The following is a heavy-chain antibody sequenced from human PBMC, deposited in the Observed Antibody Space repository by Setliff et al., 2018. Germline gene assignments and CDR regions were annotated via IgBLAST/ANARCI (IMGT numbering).Heavy chain of an antibody. Sequence: ASVKVSCKASGFTLTSYPIHWVRQAPGQRLEWMGWINPDNGNRKYSQRFQGRVTITRNTSASTVFLELSTLRSEDTAVYYCTRDFLGATASFDIWGQGTMVTVSS. D-gene: IGHD3-3*01. CDR3: TRDFLGATASFDI. J-gene: IGHJ3*02. CDR2: INPDNGNR. V-gene: IGHV1-3*01. CDR1: GFTLTSYP.